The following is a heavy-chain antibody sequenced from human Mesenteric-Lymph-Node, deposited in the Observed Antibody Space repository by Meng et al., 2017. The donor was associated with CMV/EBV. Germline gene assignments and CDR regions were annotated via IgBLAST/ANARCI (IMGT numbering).Heavy chain of an antibody. V-gene: IGHV7-4-1*02. CDR2: INTNTGNP. CDR1: GYTFTSDA. Sequence: SGYTFTSDAMDWVRQAPGQGLEWMGWINTNTGNPTYAQGFTGRFVFSLDTSVSTAYLQISSLKAEDTAVYYCARGYYYGSGSYYLDYWGQGTLVTVSS. D-gene: IGHD3-10*01. CDR3: ARGYYYGSGSYYLDY. J-gene: IGHJ4*02.